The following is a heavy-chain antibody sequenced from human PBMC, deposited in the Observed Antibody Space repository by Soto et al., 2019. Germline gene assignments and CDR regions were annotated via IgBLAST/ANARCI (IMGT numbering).Heavy chain of an antibody. Sequence: GGSLRLSCAASGFTFSSYGMHWVRQAPGKGLEWVAVIWYDGSNKYYADSVKGRFTISRDNSKNTLYLQMNSLRAEDTAVYYCARDSTPPDYEFWSGYYRVRAFDIWGQGTMVTVSS. J-gene: IGHJ3*02. D-gene: IGHD3-3*01. CDR3: ARDSTPPDYEFWSGYYRVRAFDI. CDR1: GFTFSSYG. V-gene: IGHV3-33*01. CDR2: IWYDGSNK.